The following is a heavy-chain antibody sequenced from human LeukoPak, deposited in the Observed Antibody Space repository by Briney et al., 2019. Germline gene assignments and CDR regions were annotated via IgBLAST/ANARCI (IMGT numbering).Heavy chain of an antibody. CDR3: ARPSSYKGSLEYYYYYGVDV. CDR2: IIPIFGTA. Sequence: ASVKVSCKASGGTFSSYAISWVRQAPGQGLEWMGGIIPIFGTANYAQKFQGRVTITADESTSTAYTELSSLRSEDTAVYYCARPSSYKGSLEYYYYYGVDVWGQGTTVTVSS. J-gene: IGHJ6*02. V-gene: IGHV1-69*13. CDR1: GGTFSSYA. D-gene: IGHD1-14*01.